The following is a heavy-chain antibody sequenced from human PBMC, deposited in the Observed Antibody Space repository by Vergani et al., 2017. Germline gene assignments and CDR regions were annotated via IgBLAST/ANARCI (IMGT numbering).Heavy chain of an antibody. J-gene: IGHJ4*02. CDR1: GGSISSYY. D-gene: IGHD7-27*01. CDR2: IYYSGIT. CDR3: SREGEGDWGFDY. V-gene: IGHV4-59*01. Sequence: QVQLQESGPGLVKPSETLSLTCTVSGGSISSYYWSWIRQPPGKGLEWIGYIYYSGITNDNPSLKSRVTISVDTSKNQFSLKLSSVTAADTAVYYCSREGEGDWGFDYWGQGTLVTVSS.